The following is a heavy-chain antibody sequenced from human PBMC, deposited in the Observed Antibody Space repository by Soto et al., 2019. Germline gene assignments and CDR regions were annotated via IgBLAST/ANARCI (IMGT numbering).Heavy chain of an antibody. Sequence: SETLSLTCAVYGGSFSGYYWTWIRQPPGTGLEWIGEINHSGSTNYNPSLKSRVTISVDTSKNQFSLKLSSVTAADTAVYYCARLIAAAGIIYGMDVWGQGTTVT. CDR3: ARLIAAAGIIYGMDV. CDR1: GGSFSGYY. D-gene: IGHD6-13*01. J-gene: IGHJ6*02. V-gene: IGHV4-34*01. CDR2: INHSGST.